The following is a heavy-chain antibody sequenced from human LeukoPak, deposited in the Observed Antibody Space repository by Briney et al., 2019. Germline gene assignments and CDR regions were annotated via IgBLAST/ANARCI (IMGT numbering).Heavy chain of an antibody. V-gene: IGHV4-34*01. J-gene: IGHJ6*03. CDR2: INHSGST. CDR3: AREGIKFRLALLNYYYYYMDV. Sequence: SETLSLTCAVYGGSFSGYYWSWIRQPPGKGLEWIGEINHSGSTNYNPSLKSRVTISVDTSKNQFSLQLNSVTPEDTAVYYCAREGIKFRLALLNYYYYYMDVWGKGTTVTISS. D-gene: IGHD1-7*01. CDR1: GGSFSGYY.